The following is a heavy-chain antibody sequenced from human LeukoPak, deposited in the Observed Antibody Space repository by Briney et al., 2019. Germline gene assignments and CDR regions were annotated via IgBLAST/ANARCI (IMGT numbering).Heavy chain of an antibody. J-gene: IGHJ4*02. CDR3: AKDGYSSSLNHPGATEFDY. D-gene: IGHD6-6*01. CDR1: GFTFSTYA. V-gene: IGHV3-23*01. Sequence: GGSLRLSCAASGFTFSTYAMSWVRQAPGKALEWVSAMSGSGGSTKYADSVKGRFTISRDDSKNTLYLQMNSLRAEDTAVYYCAKDGYSSSLNHPGATEFDYWGQGTLVTVSS. CDR2: MSGSGGST.